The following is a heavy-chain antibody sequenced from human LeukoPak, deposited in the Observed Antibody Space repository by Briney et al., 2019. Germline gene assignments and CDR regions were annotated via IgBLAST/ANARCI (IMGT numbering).Heavy chain of an antibody. CDR2: ISDSGGST. D-gene: IGHD3-3*01. J-gene: IGHJ4*02. V-gene: IGHV3-23*01. Sequence: GGSLRLSCAASGFTFSSYAMSWVRQAPGKGLEWVSTISDSGGSTYYADSLKGRFTISRDNYKNTLYLQMNSLRAEDTAVYSCAKDQPITIFGVATYYFDYWGQGTLVTVSS. CDR1: GFTFSSYA. CDR3: AKDQPITIFGVATYYFDY.